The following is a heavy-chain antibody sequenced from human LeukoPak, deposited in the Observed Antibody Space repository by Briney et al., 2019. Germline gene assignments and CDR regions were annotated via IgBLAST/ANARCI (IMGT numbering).Heavy chain of an antibody. D-gene: IGHD5-18*01. J-gene: IGHJ3*02. CDR2: IVVGTGKK. V-gene: IGHV1-58*02. CDR1: GFTFSGCA. Sequence: ASVKVSCKASGFTFSGCAMQWLRQARGQRLEWIGWIVVGTGKKDYAQRFQERVTITTDMTTSTAYMGLSSLRSEDTAVYYCAAGVGYTYGLSLGATALISDIWGQGTKVTVSA. CDR3: AAGVGYTYGLSLGATALISDI.